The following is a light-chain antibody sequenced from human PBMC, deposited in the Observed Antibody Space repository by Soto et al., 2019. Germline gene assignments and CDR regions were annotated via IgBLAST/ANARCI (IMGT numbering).Light chain of an antibody. CDR1: QSVNTN. CDR3: QQYHNWPPYT. J-gene: IGKJ2*01. Sequence: EIVMTQSPATPPVSPGETATLACRARQSVNTNLALYPHKPGQAPRPLMCGASTRATGIPARFSGRASGTEFTLTISRRLSEDFAVYYCQQYHNWPPYTFGQGTKLQTK. V-gene: IGKV3-15*01. CDR2: GAS.